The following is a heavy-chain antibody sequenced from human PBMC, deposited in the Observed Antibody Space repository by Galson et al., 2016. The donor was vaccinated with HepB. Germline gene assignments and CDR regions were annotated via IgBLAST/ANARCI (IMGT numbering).Heavy chain of an antibody. V-gene: IGHV3-48*03. CDR2: INDVGSVL. Sequence: SLRLSCAASGFSIGIYAMNWVRQAPGKGLEWVSYINDVGSVLYYADSVKGRFTISRDNAKNSLYLQMNSLRDEDTAVYYCARDNLRGYAIDYWGQGSLVTVSS. D-gene: IGHD5-18*01. CDR3: ARDNLRGYAIDY. CDR1: GFSIGIYA. J-gene: IGHJ4*02.